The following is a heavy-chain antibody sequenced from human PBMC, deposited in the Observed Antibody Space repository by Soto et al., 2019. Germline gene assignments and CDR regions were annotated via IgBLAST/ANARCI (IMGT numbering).Heavy chain of an antibody. J-gene: IGHJ4*02. D-gene: IGHD6-19*01. CDR2: IIPLFATA. CDR1: GGTFSTYA. CDR3: VRRKGNYSSGYYDFDF. V-gene: IGHV1-69*01. Sequence: QVQLEQSGGEVKQPGSSVRVSCKTSGGTFSTYAINWVRQAPGQGLEWMGAIIPLFATADYSQKLQGRVTITADAPRGTAYMELSSLRLDHPAVYFCVRRKGNYSSGYYDFDFWGQGTGVSVSS.